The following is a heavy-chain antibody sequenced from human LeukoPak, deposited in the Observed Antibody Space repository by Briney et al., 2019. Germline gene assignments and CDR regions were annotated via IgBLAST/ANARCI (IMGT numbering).Heavy chain of an antibody. CDR1: GFTFSSYG. CDR2: ISYDGSNK. V-gene: IGHV3-30*18. Sequence: PGRSLRLSCAASGFTFSSYGMHWVRQAPRKGLECVAVISYDGSNKYYADSVKGRFTISRDNSKNTLYLQMNSLRAEDTAVYYCAKDERYYGMDVWGQGTTVTVSS. CDR3: AKDERYYGMDV. J-gene: IGHJ6*02.